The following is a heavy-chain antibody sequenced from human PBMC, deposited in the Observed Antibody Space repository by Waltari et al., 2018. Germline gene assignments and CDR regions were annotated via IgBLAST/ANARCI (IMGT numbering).Heavy chain of an antibody. Sequence: QVQLQESGPGLVKPSQTLSLPCTVAGGSISSGAHFWRWIRQPPGKGLVWIGYIYYSGSTYYNPSLKSRVTISVDTSKNQFSLKLSSVTAADTAVYYCARDSGMGFDPWGQGTLVTVSS. D-gene: IGHD6-25*01. CDR2: IYYSGST. CDR3: ARDSGMGFDP. J-gene: IGHJ5*02. V-gene: IGHV4-30-4*08. CDR1: GGSISSGAHF.